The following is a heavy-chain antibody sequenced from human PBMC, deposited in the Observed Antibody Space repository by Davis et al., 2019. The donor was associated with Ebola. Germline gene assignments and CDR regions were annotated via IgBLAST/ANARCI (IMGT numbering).Heavy chain of an antibody. J-gene: IGHJ5*02. CDR3: SGLGASSGWYLP. V-gene: IGHV3-7*01. D-gene: IGHD6-19*01. Sequence: GESLKIYCAVSGFTFSSYWMSWVRQAPGKGLEWVANIKQDGSEKYYADSVKGRFTISRDNSKNTLYLQMNSLRAEDTAVYYCSGLGASSGWYLPWGQGTLVTVSS. CDR1: GFTFSSYW. CDR2: IKQDGSEK.